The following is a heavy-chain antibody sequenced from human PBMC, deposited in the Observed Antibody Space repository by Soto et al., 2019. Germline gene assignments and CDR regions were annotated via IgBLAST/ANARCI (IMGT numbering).Heavy chain of an antibody. CDR2: IYTSGST. CDR1: GGSISSYY. Sequence: PSETLSLTCTASGGSISSYYWSWIRQPAGKGLEWIGRIYTSGSTNYNPSLKSRVTMSVDTSKNQFSLKLSSVTAADTAVYYCARDQRFLEWLSEPGYYYGMDVWGQGTTVTVSS. V-gene: IGHV4-4*07. CDR3: ARDQRFLEWLSEPGYYYGMDV. J-gene: IGHJ6*02. D-gene: IGHD3-3*01.